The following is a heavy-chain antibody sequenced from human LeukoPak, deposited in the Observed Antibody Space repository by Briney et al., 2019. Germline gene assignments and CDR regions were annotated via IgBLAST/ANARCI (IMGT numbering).Heavy chain of an antibody. CDR3: AGGQPVWSSSSGFDP. CDR1: GGSFSGYY. Sequence: SETLSLSCAVYGGSFSGYYWSWIRQPPGKGLEWIGEINHSGSTNYNPPLKSRVTISVDTSKNQFSLKLSSVTAADTAVYYCAGGQPVWSSSSGFDPWGQGTLVTVSS. CDR2: INHSGST. D-gene: IGHD6-6*01. V-gene: IGHV4-34*01. J-gene: IGHJ5*02.